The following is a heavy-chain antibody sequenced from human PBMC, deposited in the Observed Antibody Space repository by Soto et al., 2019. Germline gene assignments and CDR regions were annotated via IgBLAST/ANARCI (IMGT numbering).Heavy chain of an antibody. CDR2: ISGSGGDT. CDR3: AKGGRSSSGLDFDY. V-gene: IGHV3-23*01. J-gene: IGHJ4*02. Sequence: EVQLLESGGGLVQPGGSLRLSCAASGFTFSSYALNWVRQAPGKGLEWVSTISGSGGDTYYADSVKGRFTISRDNSKYTLSLQMDSLRAEDTAVYYRAKGGRSSSGLDFDYWGQGTLVTVSS. D-gene: IGHD6-6*01. CDR1: GFTFSSYA.